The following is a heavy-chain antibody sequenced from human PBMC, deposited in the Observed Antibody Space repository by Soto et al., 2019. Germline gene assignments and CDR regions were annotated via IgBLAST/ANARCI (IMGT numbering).Heavy chain of an antibody. J-gene: IGHJ6*01. CDR2: IMPVFPTP. D-gene: IGHD3-3*02. Sequence: QVQLVQSGAEVKKPWSSVKVSCKTSGGTFRTSAISWVRQAPGQGLEWMGGIMPVFPTPDYAQKFQGRVTITADESTSTAYRELSSLRSEDTAVYYCARDKDRQQLGGNYYYIMDVWGQGTTVTVSS. CDR3: ARDKDRQQLGGNYYYIMDV. V-gene: IGHV1-69*12. CDR1: GGTFRTSA.